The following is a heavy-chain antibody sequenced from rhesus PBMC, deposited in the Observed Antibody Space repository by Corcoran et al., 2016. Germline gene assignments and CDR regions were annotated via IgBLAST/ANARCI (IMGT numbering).Heavy chain of an antibody. D-gene: IGHD4-23*01. J-gene: IGHJ4*01. CDR2: INGNSGST. V-gene: IGHV4-80*01. CDR3: ARCDSNRFDY. Sequence: QVQLQESGPGLVKPSETLSLTCAVSGGSFSSYWWSWIRQPPGKGLEWIGEINGNSGSTNYNPSLKSRFTFSNDASKNQFSLKLSSVTAADTAVYYCARCDSNRFDYWGQGVLVTVSS. CDR1: GGSFSSYW.